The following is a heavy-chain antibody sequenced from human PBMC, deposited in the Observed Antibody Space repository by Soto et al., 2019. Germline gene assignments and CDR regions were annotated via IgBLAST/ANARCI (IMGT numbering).Heavy chain of an antibody. V-gene: IGHV3-33*01. Sequence: QVRLVESGGGVVQPGRSLRLSCAASGFTFSSYGMHWVRQAAGKGLEWVAVIWYDGSNKYYADSLKGRFTISRDDSKNTLYLQMNSLGAEDTAVYYCARDRSGVGAAIDYWGQGTLVTVSS. CDR3: ARDRSGVGAAIDY. CDR2: IWYDGSNK. CDR1: GFTFSSYG. J-gene: IGHJ4*02. D-gene: IGHD1-26*01.